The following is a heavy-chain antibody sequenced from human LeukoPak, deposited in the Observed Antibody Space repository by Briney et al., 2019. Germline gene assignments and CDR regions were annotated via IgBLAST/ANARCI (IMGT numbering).Heavy chain of an antibody. CDR3: AKGKGKLGAFQSDFDY. CDR2: IRYDGSNK. J-gene: IGHJ4*02. V-gene: IGHV3-30*02. D-gene: IGHD1-26*01. CDR1: GFTFSSYA. Sequence: GGSLRLSCAASGFTFSSYAMHWVRQAPGKGLEWGAFIRYDGSNKYYVESVKGRFSISRDNSKNTLYLEMNSLRAEDTAIYYCAKGKGKLGAFQSDFDYWGQGTLVTVSS.